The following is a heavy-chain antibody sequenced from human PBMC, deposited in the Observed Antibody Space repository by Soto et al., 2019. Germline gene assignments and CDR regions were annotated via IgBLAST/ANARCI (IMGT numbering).Heavy chain of an antibody. J-gene: IGHJ5*02. V-gene: IGHV3-7*03. CDR2: IKQDGSEK. Sequence: GGPLRLSCAASGFTFSSYWMSWVRQAPGKGLEWVANIKQDGSEKYYVDSVKGRFTISRDNAKNSLYLQMNSLRAEDTAVYYCARDLPVYSSSPNWFDPWGQGTLVTVSS. CDR3: ARDLPVYSSSPNWFDP. D-gene: IGHD6-6*01. CDR1: GFTFSSYW.